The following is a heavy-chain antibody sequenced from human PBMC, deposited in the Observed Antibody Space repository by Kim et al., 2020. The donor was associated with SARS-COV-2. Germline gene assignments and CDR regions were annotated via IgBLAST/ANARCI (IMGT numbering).Heavy chain of an antibody. Sequence: ASVKVSCKASGYTFTGYYMHWVRQAPGQGLEWMGRINPNSGGTNYAQKFQGRVTMTRDTSISTAYMELSRLRSDDTAVYYCAREGGQDYYDSSGYYDAFDIWGQGTMVTVSS. D-gene: IGHD3-22*01. CDR3: AREGGQDYYDSSGYYDAFDI. J-gene: IGHJ3*02. CDR1: GYTFTGYY. CDR2: INPNSGGT. V-gene: IGHV1-2*06.